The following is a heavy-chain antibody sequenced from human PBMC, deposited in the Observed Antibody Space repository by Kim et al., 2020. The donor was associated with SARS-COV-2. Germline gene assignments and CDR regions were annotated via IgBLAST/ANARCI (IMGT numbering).Heavy chain of an antibody. D-gene: IGHD3-22*01. V-gene: IGHV4-31*03. CDR1: GGSISSGGYY. CDR2: IYYSGST. CDR3: ARELEDYYDSSGSLDWYFDL. J-gene: IGHJ2*01. Sequence: SETLSLTCTVSGGSISSGGYYWSWIRQHPGKGLEWIGYIYYSGSTYYNPSLKSRVTISVDTSKNQFSLKLSSVTAADTAVYYCARELEDYYDSSGSLDWYFDLWGRGTLVTVSS.